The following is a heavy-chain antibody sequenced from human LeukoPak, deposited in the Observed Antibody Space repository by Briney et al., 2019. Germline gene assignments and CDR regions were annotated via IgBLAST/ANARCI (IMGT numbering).Heavy chain of an antibody. J-gene: IGHJ4*02. Sequence: SQTLSLTCTVSGGSISSGSYYWSWIRQPAGKGLEWIGRIYTSGSTNYNPSLKSRVTISVDTSKNQFSLKLSSVTAADTAVYYCAGATIGYDFWSGVDYWGQGTLVTVSS. CDR2: IYTSGST. CDR3: AGATIGYDFWSGVDY. CDR1: GGSISSGSYY. V-gene: IGHV4-61*02. D-gene: IGHD3-3*01.